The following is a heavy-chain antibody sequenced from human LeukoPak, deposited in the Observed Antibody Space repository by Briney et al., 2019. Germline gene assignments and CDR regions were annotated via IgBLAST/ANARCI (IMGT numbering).Heavy chain of an antibody. Sequence: PGRSLRLSCAASGFTFGTFDMHWVRQTPGKGLEWVALIWFDGGNTYYTASVKGRFTISRDNSKNTVYLQMNSLRDEDTAVYHCARSTVTNRHYFDYWGQGTQVTVSS. CDR2: IWFDGGNT. J-gene: IGHJ4*02. V-gene: IGHV3-33*01. CDR1: GFTFGTFD. D-gene: IGHD4-17*01. CDR3: ARSTVTNRHYFDY.